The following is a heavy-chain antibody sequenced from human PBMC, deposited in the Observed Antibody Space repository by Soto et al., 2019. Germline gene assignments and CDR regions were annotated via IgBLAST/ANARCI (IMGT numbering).Heavy chain of an antibody. Sequence: GGSLRLSCVASGFTFSSYYMSWARQVPGRGLEWLAKIKQDGSEKSYVDSVRGRFTISRDNAKNSLYLEMDSLRPEDTAVYFCGRISRGAPGSTFWAQGALVTVSS. J-gene: IGHJ4*02. D-gene: IGHD2-15*01. CDR1: GFTFSSYY. V-gene: IGHV3-7*03. CDR3: GRISRGAPGSTF. CDR2: IKQDGSEK.